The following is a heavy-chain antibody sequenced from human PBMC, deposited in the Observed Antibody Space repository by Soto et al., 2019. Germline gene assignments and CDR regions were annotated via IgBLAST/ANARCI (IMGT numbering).Heavy chain of an antibody. CDR3: ARDPGSGSYYGWFDP. CDR2: ISHSGST. CDR1: GGSFSGYY. V-gene: IGHV4-34*01. Sequence: ETLSLTCLLSGGSFSGYYWSWIRQPPGKGLEWIGEISHSGSTNYNPSLKSRVTISVDTSKNQFSLKLSSVTAADTAVYYCARDPGSGSYYGWFDPWGQGTLVTVS. J-gene: IGHJ5*02. D-gene: IGHD3-10*01.